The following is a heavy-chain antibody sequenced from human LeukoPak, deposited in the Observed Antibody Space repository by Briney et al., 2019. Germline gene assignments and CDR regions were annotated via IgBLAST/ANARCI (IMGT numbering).Heavy chain of an antibody. CDR3: ASRTPRYYYYGMDV. CDR1: GFTFSSYG. V-gene: IGHV3-30*03. D-gene: IGHD1-14*01. J-gene: IGHJ6*02. Sequence: GGSLRLSCAASGFTFSSYGMHWVRQAPGKGLEWVAVISYDGSNKYYADSVKGRFTISRDNSKNTLYLQMNSLRAEDTAVYYCASRTPRYYYYGMDVWGQGTTVTVSS. CDR2: ISYDGSNK.